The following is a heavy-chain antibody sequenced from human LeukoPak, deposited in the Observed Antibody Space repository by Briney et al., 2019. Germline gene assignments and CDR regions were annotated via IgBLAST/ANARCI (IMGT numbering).Heavy chain of an antibody. CDR2: ISSSSSYI. Sequence: PGGSLRLSCAASGFTFSSYSMNWVRQAPGKGLEWVSSISSSSSYIYYADSVKGRFTISRDNAKNSLYLQMNSLRAEDTAVYYCAPGPPGIAVAGTASDDYWGQGTLVTVSS. J-gene: IGHJ4*02. CDR3: APGPPGIAVAGTASDDY. D-gene: IGHD6-19*01. V-gene: IGHV3-21*01. CDR1: GFTFSSYS.